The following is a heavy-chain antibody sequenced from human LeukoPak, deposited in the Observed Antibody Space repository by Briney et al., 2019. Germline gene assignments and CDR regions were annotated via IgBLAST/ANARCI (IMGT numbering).Heavy chain of an antibody. CDR1: GYTFTDYY. J-gene: IGHJ6*03. Sequence: GASVKVSCKAYGYTFTDYYIRWVRQAPGQGLEWMGWINPNSGGTNYAQKFQGRVTMTRDTSISTAYMELSRLRSDDTAVYYCARDQDILTGYRYYYYYMDVWGKGTTVTVSS. D-gene: IGHD3-9*01. CDR2: INPNSGGT. V-gene: IGHV1-2*02. CDR3: ARDQDILTGYRYYYYYMDV.